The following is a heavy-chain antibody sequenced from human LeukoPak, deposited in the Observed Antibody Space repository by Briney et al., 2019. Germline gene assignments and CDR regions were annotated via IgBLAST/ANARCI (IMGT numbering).Heavy chain of an antibody. CDR1: GYTFTSYG. Sequence: ASVKVSCKASGYTFTSYGISWVRQAPGQGLEWMGWISAYNGNTNYAQKLQGRVTMTTDTSTSTAYIELRSLRSDDTAVYYCARDPIAARYYYYGMDVWGQGTTVTVSS. D-gene: IGHD6-6*01. CDR3: ARDPIAARYYYYGMDV. V-gene: IGHV1-18*01. CDR2: ISAYNGNT. J-gene: IGHJ6*02.